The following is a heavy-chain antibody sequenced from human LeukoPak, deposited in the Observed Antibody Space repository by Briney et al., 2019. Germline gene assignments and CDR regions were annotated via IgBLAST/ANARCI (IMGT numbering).Heavy chain of an antibody. CDR1: GYTFSDYL. Sequence: ASVKVSCKASGYTFSDYLMHWVRQAPGQGLECMGWINPKSGATSSAQEFQGRVTMTRVTSISTAYMDLTTLTSDDTAVYFCARDRQGDGFAYFDFWGQGTLATVSS. CDR2: INPKSGAT. CDR3: ARDRQGDGFAYFDF. J-gene: IGHJ4*02. V-gene: IGHV1-2*02. D-gene: IGHD5-24*01.